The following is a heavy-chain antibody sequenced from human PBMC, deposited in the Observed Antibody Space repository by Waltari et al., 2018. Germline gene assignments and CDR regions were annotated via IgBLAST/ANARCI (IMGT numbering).Heavy chain of an antibody. V-gene: IGHV1-3*01. CDR2: INAGNGNT. CDR3: ARDLDY. Sequence: QVQLVQSGAEVKKPGASVKVSCKASGYTFTSYAMHWVRQAPGQRLEWMGWINAGNGNTKYSQKFQDRVTITRDTSASTAYMELSSLRSEDTAVYYCARDLDYWGQGTLVTVSS. CDR1: GYTFTSYA. J-gene: IGHJ4*02.